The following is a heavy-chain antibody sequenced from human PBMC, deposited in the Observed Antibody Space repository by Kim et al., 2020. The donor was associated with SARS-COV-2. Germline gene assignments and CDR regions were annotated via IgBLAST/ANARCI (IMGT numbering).Heavy chain of an antibody. Sequence: SVKVSCKASGGTFSSYAISWVRQAPGQGLEWMGGIIPIFGTANYAQKFQDRVTITADESTSTAYMELSSLRSEDTAVYYCARDLFGGYRALTNWGQGTLVTVSS. CDR3: ARDLFGGYRALTN. J-gene: IGHJ4*02. D-gene: IGHD5-18*01. V-gene: IGHV1-69*13. CDR1: GGTFSSYA. CDR2: IIPIFGTA.